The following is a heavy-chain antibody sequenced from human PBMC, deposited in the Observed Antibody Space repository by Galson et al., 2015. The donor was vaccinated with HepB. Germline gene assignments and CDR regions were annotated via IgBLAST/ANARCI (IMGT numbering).Heavy chain of an antibody. J-gene: IGHJ3*01. D-gene: IGHD6-19*01. CDR2: ICCNASNN. CDR3: AREGTVSGWSIDAFDV. V-gene: IGHV3-21*01. Sequence: SLRLSCAASGFTFSNYSMHWVRQAPGQGLEWVSSICCNASNNYYADSVKGQFTISRDNAKNSVFLQMNSLRAEDTAVYYCAREGTVSGWSIDAFDVGGQVTRVTFSS. CDR1: GFTFSNYS.